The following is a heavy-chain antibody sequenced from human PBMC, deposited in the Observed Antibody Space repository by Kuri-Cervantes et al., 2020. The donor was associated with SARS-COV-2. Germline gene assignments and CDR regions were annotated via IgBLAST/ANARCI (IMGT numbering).Heavy chain of an antibody. CDR1: GFTFSSYS. J-gene: IGHJ4*02. CDR2: ISSSSSYI. CDR3: ARGYYDFWSGSGDY. Sequence: GESLKISCAASGFTFSSYSMNWVRQAPGKGLEWVSSISSSSSYIYYADSVKGRFTISRDNAKNSLYLQMNSLRAEDTAVYYCARGYYDFWSGSGDYWGQGTLVTVSS. D-gene: IGHD3-3*01. V-gene: IGHV3-21*01.